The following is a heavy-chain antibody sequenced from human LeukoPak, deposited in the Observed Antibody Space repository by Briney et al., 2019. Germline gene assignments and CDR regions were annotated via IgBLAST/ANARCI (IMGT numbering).Heavy chain of an antibody. CDR2: INHSGST. CDR1: GGSFSGYY. CDR3: ARGKELERAFDY. D-gene: IGHD1-1*01. V-gene: IGHV4-34*01. J-gene: IGHJ4*02. Sequence: SETLSLTCAVYGGSFSGYYWSWIRQPPGKGLEWIGEINHSGSTNYNPSLKSRVTISVDTSKNQFSLKLSSVTAADTAVYYCARGKELERAFDYRGQGTLVTVSS.